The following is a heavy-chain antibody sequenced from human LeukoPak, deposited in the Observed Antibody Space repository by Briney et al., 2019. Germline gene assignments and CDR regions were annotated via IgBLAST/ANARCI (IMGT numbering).Heavy chain of an antibody. V-gene: IGHV4-39*01. CDR1: GDSVSSTYYY. Sequence: PSETLSLTCTVSGDSVSSTYYYWGWIRQPPGKGLEWIGSIYFSGNTYYNSSLKSRVTISIDTSKNQFSLNLSSVTAADTAVYYCARQGTYYYDSTKFTFDYWGQGTLDSVSS. CDR3: ARQGTYYYDSTKFTFDY. D-gene: IGHD3-22*01. CDR2: IYFSGNT. J-gene: IGHJ4*02.